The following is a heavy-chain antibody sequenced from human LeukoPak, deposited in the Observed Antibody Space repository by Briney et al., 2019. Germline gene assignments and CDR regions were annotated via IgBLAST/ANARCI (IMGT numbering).Heavy chain of an antibody. Sequence: PGGSLRLSCAASGFSVNNNYMSWVRQAPGKGLEWVSVIYSGGTTYYADSVKGRFTISRDNSKNTLYLQMNSLRAEDTAVYYCARGGRSTYFDWSPDYWGQGTLVTVSS. CDR3: ARGGRSTYFDWSPDY. V-gene: IGHV3-53*01. J-gene: IGHJ4*02. CDR1: GFSVNNNY. D-gene: IGHD3-9*01. CDR2: IYSGGTT.